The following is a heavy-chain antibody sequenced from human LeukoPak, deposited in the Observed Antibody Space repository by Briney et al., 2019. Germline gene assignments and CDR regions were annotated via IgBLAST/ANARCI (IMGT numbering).Heavy chain of an antibody. J-gene: IGHJ6*03. V-gene: IGHV4-39*07. CDR3: ASLMDSVPQVQDSRYYYYMDV. Sequence: PSETLSLTCTVSGGSISSSSYYWGWIRQPPGKGLEWIGSIYYSGSTYYNPSLKSRVTISVDTSKNQFSLKLSSVTAADTAVYYCASLMDSVPQVQDSRYYYYMDVWGKGTTVTVSS. D-gene: IGHD5-18*01. CDR1: GGSISSSSYY. CDR2: IYYSGST.